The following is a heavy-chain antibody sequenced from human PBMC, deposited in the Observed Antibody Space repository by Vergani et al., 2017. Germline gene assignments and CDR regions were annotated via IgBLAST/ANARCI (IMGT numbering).Heavy chain of an antibody. V-gene: IGHV4-31*03. CDR2: IYYSGST. CDR3: ARVVVIAYWFDP. CDR1: GGSISSGGYY. D-gene: IGHD2-21*01. Sequence: QVQLQQWGAGLLKPSETLSLTCTVSGGSISSGGYYWSWIRQHPGKGLEWIGYIYYSGSTYYNPSLKSRVTISVDTSKNQFSLKLSSVTAADTAVYYCARVVVIAYWFDPWGQGTLVTVSS. J-gene: IGHJ5*02.